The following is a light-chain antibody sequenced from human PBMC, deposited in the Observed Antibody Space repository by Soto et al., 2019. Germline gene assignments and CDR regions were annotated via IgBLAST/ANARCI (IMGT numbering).Light chain of an antibody. V-gene: IGKV1-8*01. Sequence: AIRMTQSPSSFSASTGDRVTITCRASQGISSYLAWYQQKPGKAPKLLIYAASTLQSGVPSRFSGSGSGTDFTHTISSLQSEDFATYYCQQYYSYPPAFGQGTKVEIK. CDR3: QQYYSYPPA. CDR2: AAS. CDR1: QGISSY. J-gene: IGKJ1*01.